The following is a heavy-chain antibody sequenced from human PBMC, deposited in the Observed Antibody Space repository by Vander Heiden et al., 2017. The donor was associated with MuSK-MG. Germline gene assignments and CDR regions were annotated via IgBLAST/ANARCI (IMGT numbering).Heavy chain of an antibody. V-gene: IGHV3-48*04. Sequence: EVQLVESGGGLVQPGGSLRLSCAASGFTFSSYSMNWVRQAPGKGLEWVSYISSSSSTIYYADSVKGRFTISRDNAKNSLYLQMNSLRAEDTAVYYFARHRLAQRDYFDYWGQGTLVTVSS. CDR1: GFTFSSYS. CDR2: ISSSSSTI. J-gene: IGHJ4*02. CDR3: ARHRLAQRDYFDY.